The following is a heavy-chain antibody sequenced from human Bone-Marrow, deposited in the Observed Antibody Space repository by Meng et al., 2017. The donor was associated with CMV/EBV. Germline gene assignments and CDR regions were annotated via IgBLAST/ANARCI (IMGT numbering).Heavy chain of an antibody. Sequence: ASVKVSCKASGYTFTSYYMHWVRQAPGQGLEWMGIINPSGGSTSYAQKFQGRVTMTRDTSTSTVYMGLSSLRSEDTAVYYCARERITIFGGYGMDVWGQGTTVTVSS. D-gene: IGHD3-3*01. J-gene: IGHJ6*02. CDR3: ARERITIFGGYGMDV. V-gene: IGHV1-46*01. CDR1: GYTFTSYY. CDR2: INPSGGST.